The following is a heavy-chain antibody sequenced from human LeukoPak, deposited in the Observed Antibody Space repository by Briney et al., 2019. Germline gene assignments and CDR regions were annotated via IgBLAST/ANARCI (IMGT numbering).Heavy chain of an antibody. CDR2: INPNSGGT. V-gene: IGHV1-2*02. D-gene: IGHD3-22*01. CDR3: ARGHYNYYDSSGYYYKFGLLI. Sequence: GASVKVSCKASGYSFTDKYMHWVRQAPGQGLEWMGWINPNSGGTNYAQKFQGRVTMTRDTSISTAYMELSRLRSDDTAVYYCARGHYNYYDSSGYYYKFGLLIWGQGTMVTVSS. CDR1: GYSFTDKY. J-gene: IGHJ3*02.